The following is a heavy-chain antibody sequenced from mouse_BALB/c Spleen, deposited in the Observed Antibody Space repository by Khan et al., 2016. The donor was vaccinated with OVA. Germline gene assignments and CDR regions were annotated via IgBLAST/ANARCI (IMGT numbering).Heavy chain of an antibody. CDR3: ARSTYRYAFVY. CDR1: GDSITSGY. Sequence: EVQLQESGPSLVKPSQTLSLTCSVTGDSITSGYWNWIRKFPGNKLEYMGYIIYTGYTYYNPSLQSRISITRHTSKNQYYLQLNSWTDEDTATCYCARSTYRYAFVYWGQRTLFTVSA. CDR2: IIYTGYT. D-gene: IGHD2-14*01. V-gene: IGHV3-8*02. J-gene: IGHJ3*01.